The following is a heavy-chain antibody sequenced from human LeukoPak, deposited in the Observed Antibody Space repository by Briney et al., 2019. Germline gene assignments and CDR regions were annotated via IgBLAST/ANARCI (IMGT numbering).Heavy chain of an antibody. CDR3: ARGGAYYYGSGGYYYYGMDV. Sequence: SETLSLTCTVSGGSISSYYWSWIRQPPGKGLEWIGYIYYSGSTNYNPSLKSRVTISVDTSKNQFSLKLSSVTAADTAVYYCARGGAYYYGSGGYYYYGMDVWGKGTTVTVSS. D-gene: IGHD3-10*01. CDR1: GGSISSYY. J-gene: IGHJ6*04. CDR2: IYYSGST. V-gene: IGHV4-59*01.